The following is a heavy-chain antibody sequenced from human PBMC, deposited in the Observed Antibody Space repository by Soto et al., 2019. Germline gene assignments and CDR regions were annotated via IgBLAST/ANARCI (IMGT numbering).Heavy chain of an antibody. CDR1: GYTFTSYG. CDR2: IGAYNGNT. Sequence: QVQLVQSGAEVKKPGASVKVSCKASGYTFTSYGISWVRQAPGQGLEWMGWIGAYNGNTNYAQKFQGRVTITADKSTSTAYMELSSLRSEDTAVYYCARDRGSYCSSTSCYAEFDYWGQGTLVTVSS. J-gene: IGHJ4*02. D-gene: IGHD2-2*01. CDR3: ARDRGSYCSSTSCYAEFDY. V-gene: IGHV1-18*01.